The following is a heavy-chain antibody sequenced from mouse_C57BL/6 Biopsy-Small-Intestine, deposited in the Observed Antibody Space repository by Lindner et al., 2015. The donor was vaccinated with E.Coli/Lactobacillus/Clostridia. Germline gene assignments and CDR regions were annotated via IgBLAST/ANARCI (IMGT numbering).Heavy chain of an antibody. J-gene: IGHJ1*03. V-gene: IGHV1-79*01. CDR2: IRPYNGNT. CDR3: ARGDGGRGYSYGRGYYYYYYMDV. Sequence: SVKVSCKASGYTFTMYAISWVRQAPGQGLEWMGWIRPYNGNTSYAQKLQGRVTMTTDTSTSTAYMELRSLRSDDSAVYYCARGDGGRGYSYGRGYYYYYYMDVWGTGTTVTVSS. D-gene: IGHD3-2*02. CDR1: GYTFTMYA.